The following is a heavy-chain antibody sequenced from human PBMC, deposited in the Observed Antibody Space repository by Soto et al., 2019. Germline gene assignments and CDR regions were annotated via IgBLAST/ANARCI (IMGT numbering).Heavy chain of an antibody. Sequence: DTLSLTCTVSGGSISNYFCNLIRQPAGKGLEWIGRIDNSGSTNYNPSLKSRITMSADTSRNQFSLKLNSVTAADTAVYYCARGGQDFWSGPFDYWGQGALVTVSS. CDR3: ARGGQDFWSGPFDY. CDR1: GGSISNYF. CDR2: IDNSGST. D-gene: IGHD3-3*01. J-gene: IGHJ4*02. V-gene: IGHV4-4*07.